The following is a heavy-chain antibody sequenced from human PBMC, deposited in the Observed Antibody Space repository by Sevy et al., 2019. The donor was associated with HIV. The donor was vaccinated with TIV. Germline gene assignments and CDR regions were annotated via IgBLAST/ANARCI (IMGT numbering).Heavy chain of an antibody. CDR2: FDPEDGET. V-gene: IGHV1-24*01. Sequence: ASVKASCKVSGSTLTKLSMHWVRQAPGKGLEWMATFDPEDGETIYAQKFQGRVTMTEDTSTDTAYMELSSLRSEDTAVYYCATTKDYYDSSGYPFDDWSQGTLVTVSS. D-gene: IGHD3-22*01. CDR1: GSTLTKLS. J-gene: IGHJ4*02. CDR3: ATTKDYYDSSGYPFDD.